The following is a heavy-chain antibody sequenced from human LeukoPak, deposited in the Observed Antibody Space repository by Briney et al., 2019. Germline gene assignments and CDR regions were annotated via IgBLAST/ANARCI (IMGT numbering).Heavy chain of an antibody. CDR3: AKRVSAGAFDY. V-gene: IGHV3-48*03. D-gene: IGHD7-27*01. CDR1: GFTFSSYE. J-gene: IGHJ4*02. Sequence: GGSLRLSCAASGFTFSSYEMNWVRQAPGKGLEWVSYIGTSGSTKYYADSVKGRFTISRDNAKNSLYLQMNSLRAEGTALYYCAKRVSAGAFDYWGQGTLVTVSS. CDR2: IGTSGSTK.